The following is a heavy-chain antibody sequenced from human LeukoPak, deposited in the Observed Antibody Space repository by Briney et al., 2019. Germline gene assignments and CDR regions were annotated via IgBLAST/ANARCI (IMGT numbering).Heavy chain of an antibody. D-gene: IGHD2-2*01. Sequence: GGSLRLSCAVSGLQFNIYSMNWVRQAPGKGLEWVSVIYSGGSTYYADSVKGRFTISRDNSKNTLYLQMNSLRAEDTAVYYCAKDVRDIVVVPDPSWGQGTLVTVSS. V-gene: IGHV3-23*03. CDR1: GLQFNIYS. CDR3: AKDVRDIVVVPDPS. J-gene: IGHJ5*02. CDR2: IYSGGST.